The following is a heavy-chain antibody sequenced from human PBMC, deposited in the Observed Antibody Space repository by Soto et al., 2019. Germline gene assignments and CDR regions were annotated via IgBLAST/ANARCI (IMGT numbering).Heavy chain of an antibody. D-gene: IGHD3-10*01. J-gene: IGHJ5*02. Sequence: SETLSLTCTVSGVSIISSSYYWVLIRQPPGKGLEWIGSIYYSGSTYYNPSLKSRVTISVDTSKNQFSLKLSSVTAADTAVYYCASWALGVGELEAHNWFVPWGQGTRVTVSS. CDR3: ASWALGVGELEAHNWFVP. CDR2: IYYSGST. CDR1: GVSIISSSYY. V-gene: IGHV4-39*01.